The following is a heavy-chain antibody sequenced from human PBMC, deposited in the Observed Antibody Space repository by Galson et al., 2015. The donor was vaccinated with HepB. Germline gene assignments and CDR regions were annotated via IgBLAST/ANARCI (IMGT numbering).Heavy chain of an antibody. CDR3: AKVDWGAGIGCPTG. V-gene: IGHV3-23*01. Sequence: SLRLSCAASGCTDNNYDMSWVRQPPGRGLEWVSGIIRDGRTSYADSVKGRFTISRDDSKNTVFLQMNSLRAEDTAVYYCAKVDWGAGIGCPTGWGQGTLVTVSS. CDR2: IIRDGRT. D-gene: IGHD7-27*01. CDR1: GCTDNNYD. J-gene: IGHJ4*02.